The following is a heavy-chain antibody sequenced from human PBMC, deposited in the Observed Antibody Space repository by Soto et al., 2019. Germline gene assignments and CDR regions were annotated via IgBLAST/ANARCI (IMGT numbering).Heavy chain of an antibody. V-gene: IGHV3-23*01. Sequence: EVQLLESGGGLVQPGGSLRLSCAASGFTFSNYAMSWVRQAPGKGLEWGSGMKGGATYYADSVKGRFTISRDNSKNTLYLQMSSLRDEDTAIYYCGKASCDSCFDHWGQGTLVTVSS. CDR2: MKGGAT. D-gene: IGHD2-21*02. CDR3: GKASCDSCFDH. CDR1: GFTFSNYA. J-gene: IGHJ4*02.